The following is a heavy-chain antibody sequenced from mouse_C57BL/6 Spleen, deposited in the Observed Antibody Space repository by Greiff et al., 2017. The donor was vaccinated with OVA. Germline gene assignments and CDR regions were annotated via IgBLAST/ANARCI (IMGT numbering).Heavy chain of an antibody. J-gene: IGHJ1*03. CDR2: INPSSGYT. V-gene: IGHV1-7*01. D-gene: IGHD1-1*01. CDR1: GYTFTSYW. Sequence: QVQLKESGAELAKPGASVKLSCKASGYTFTSYWMHWVKQRPGQGLEWIGYINPSSGYTKYNQKFKDKATLTADKSSSTAYMQLSSLTYEDSAVYYCARGTATVVATRYWYFDVWGTGTTVTVSS. CDR3: ARGTATVVATRYWYFDV.